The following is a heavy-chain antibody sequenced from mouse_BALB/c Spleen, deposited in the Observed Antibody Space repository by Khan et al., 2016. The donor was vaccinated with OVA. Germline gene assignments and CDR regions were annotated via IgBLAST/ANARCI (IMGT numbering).Heavy chain of an antibody. J-gene: IGHJ4*01. D-gene: IGHD2-14*01. V-gene: IGHV2-6-4*01. CDR3: ARAYYRSDGYYAMDY. Sequence: VQLQESGPGLVAPSQSLSTTCTVSGFSLSRYNIHWVRQPPGKGLEWLGMIWGGGGTDYNSTLKSRLSISKDNSKSQVFLKMNSLQTDDSAMYYCARAYYRSDGYYAMDYWGQGTSVTVSS. CDR1: GFSLSRYN. CDR2: IWGGGGT.